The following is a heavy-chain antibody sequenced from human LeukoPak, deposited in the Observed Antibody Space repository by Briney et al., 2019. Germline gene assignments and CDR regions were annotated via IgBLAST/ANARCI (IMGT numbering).Heavy chain of an antibody. V-gene: IGHV4-30-4*08. CDR3: ATIAAADTFDY. Sequence: SETLPLTCTVSGGSISSGDYYWSWIRQPPGKGLEWIGYIYYSGSTYYNPSLKSRVTISVDTSKNQFSLKLSSVTAADTAMYYCATIAAADTFDYWGQGTLVTVSS. CDR2: IYYSGST. CDR1: GGSISSGDYY. D-gene: IGHD6-13*01. J-gene: IGHJ4*02.